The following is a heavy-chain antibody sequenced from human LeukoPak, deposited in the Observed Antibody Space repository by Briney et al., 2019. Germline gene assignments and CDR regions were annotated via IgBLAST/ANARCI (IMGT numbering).Heavy chain of an antibody. CDR1: GFTFSSYA. V-gene: IGHV3-30-3*01. CDR3: AREPTVTTFDY. CDR2: ISYDGSNK. D-gene: IGHD4-11*01. Sequence: GRSLRLSCAASGFTFSSYAMHWVRQAPGKGLEWVAAISYDGSNKYYADSVKGRFTISRDNSKNTLYLQMNSLRAEDTAVYYCAREPTVTTFDYWGQGTLVTVSS. J-gene: IGHJ4*02.